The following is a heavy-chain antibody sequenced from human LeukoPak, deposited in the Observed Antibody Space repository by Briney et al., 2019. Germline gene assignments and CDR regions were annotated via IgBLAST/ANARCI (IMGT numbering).Heavy chain of an antibody. CDR2: IIPIFGTA. D-gene: IGHD6-6*01. J-gene: IGHJ4*02. Sequence: SVKVSCKASGGTFSSYAISWVRQAPGQGLEWIGGIIPIFGTANYAQKFQGRVTITTDESTSTAYMELSSLRSEDTAVYYCARVQKYSSSSALGYWGQGTLVTVSS. V-gene: IGHV1-69*05. CDR3: ARVQKYSSSSALGY. CDR1: GGTFSSYA.